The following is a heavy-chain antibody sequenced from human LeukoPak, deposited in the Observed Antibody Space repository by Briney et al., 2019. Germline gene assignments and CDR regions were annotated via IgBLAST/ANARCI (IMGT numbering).Heavy chain of an antibody. J-gene: IGHJ4*02. CDR3: AKAFPYYDFWSGYIYYFDY. Sequence: PGGSLRLSCAASGFTFSSYAMSWGRQAPGKGLEWGSAISGSGGSTYYADSVEGRFTISRDNSKNTLYLQMNSLRAEDTAVYYCAKAFPYYDFWSGYIYYFDYWGQGTLVTVSS. CDR1: GFTFSSYA. D-gene: IGHD3-3*01. CDR2: ISGSGGST. V-gene: IGHV3-23*01.